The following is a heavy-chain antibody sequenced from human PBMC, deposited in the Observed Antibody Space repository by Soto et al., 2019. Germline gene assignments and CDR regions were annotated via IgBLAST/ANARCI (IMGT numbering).Heavy chain of an antibody. J-gene: IGHJ4*02. V-gene: IGHV3-9*01. CDR3: AKDVGSYYYDTSAYHYDY. D-gene: IGHD3-22*01. CDR1: GFIFEDYA. Sequence: GGSLRLSCVASGFIFEDYAMYWVRQGPGKXLEWVSGISWNSGTIGYADAVKGRFTISRDNAKNSLHLQMNSLRAEDTALYYCAKDVGSYYYDTSAYHYDYWGRGTQVTVS. CDR2: ISWNSGTI.